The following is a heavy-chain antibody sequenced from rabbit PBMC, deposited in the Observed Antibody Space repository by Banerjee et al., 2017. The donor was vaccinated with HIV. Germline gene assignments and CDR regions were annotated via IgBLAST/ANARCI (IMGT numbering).Heavy chain of an antibody. J-gene: IGHJ4*01. V-gene: IGHV1S45*01. CDR1: GFDFSANE. CDR2: IDTGSGSS. CDR3: ARDPYDFAL. Sequence: QEQLEESGGDLVKPGASLTLTCTASGFDFSANEMCWVRQAPGKGLEWIGCIDTGSGSSYYASWAKGRFTISKTSSTTVTLHMTSLTAADTATYFCARDPYDFALWGPGTLVTVS.